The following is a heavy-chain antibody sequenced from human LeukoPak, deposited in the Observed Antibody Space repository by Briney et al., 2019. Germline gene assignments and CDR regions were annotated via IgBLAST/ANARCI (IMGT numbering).Heavy chain of an antibody. CDR2: ISGSGGST. CDR1: GFTFSSYA. J-gene: IGHJ4*02. D-gene: IGHD3-10*01. CDR3: ATGDYYGSGSYSDY. Sequence: PGGSLRLSCAASGFTFSSYAMSWVRQAPGKGLEWVSAISGSGGSTYYADSVKGRFTISRDNSKNTLYLQMNSLRADDTAVYYCATGDYYGSGSYSDYWGQGTLVTVSS. V-gene: IGHV3-23*01.